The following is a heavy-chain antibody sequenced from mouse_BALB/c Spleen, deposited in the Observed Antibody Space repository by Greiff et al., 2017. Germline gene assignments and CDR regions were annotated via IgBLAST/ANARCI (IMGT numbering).Heavy chain of an antibody. Sequence: EVHLVESGGGLVKPGGSLKLSCAASGFTFSSYAMSWVRQTPEKRLEWVASISSGGSTYYPDSVKGRFTISRDNARNILYLQMSSLRSEDTAMYYCARGRYGNYGDYAMDYWGQGTSVTVSS. CDR3: ARGRYGNYGDYAMDY. J-gene: IGHJ4*01. D-gene: IGHD2-1*01. CDR2: ISSGGST. V-gene: IGHV5-6-5*01. CDR1: GFTFSSYA.